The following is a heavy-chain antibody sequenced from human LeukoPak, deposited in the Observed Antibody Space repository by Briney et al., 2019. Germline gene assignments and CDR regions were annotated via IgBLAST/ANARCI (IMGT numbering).Heavy chain of an antibody. CDR2: INPNSGGT. V-gene: IGHV1-2*02. CDR3: ARDGLLWFGEDLFDY. Sequence: ASVKVSCKASGYTFTGYYMHWVRQAPGQGLEWMGWINPNSGGTNYAQKFQGRVTMTRDTSISTAYMELSRLRSDVTAVYYCARDGLLWFGEDLFDYWGQGTLVTVSS. D-gene: IGHD3-10*01. CDR1: GYTFTGYY. J-gene: IGHJ4*02.